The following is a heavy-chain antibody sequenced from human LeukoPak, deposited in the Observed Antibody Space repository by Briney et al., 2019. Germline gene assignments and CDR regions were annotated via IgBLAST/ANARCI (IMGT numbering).Heavy chain of an antibody. CDR3: AKGMTTGPRSVYHYMDV. Sequence: GGSLRLSCVASGFTFRSYGMHWVRQAPGKGLEWLSLLWYDGSNEYYADSVKDRFTISRDNSKNTLYLQMNSLRAEDTAVYYCAKGMTTGPRSVYHYMDVWGKGTTVTVSS. V-gene: IGHV3-33*06. J-gene: IGHJ6*03. CDR1: GFTFRSYG. CDR2: LWYDGSNE. D-gene: IGHD4-17*01.